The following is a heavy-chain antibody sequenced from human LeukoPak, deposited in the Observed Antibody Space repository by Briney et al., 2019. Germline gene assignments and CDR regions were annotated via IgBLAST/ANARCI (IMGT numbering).Heavy chain of an antibody. V-gene: IGHV3-30*04. CDR2: ISYDGSNK. CDR1: GFTFSSYA. D-gene: IGHD3-3*01. Sequence: PGRSLRLSCAASGFTFSSYAMHWVRQAPGKGLEWVAVISYDGSNKYYADSVKGRFTISRDNSKNTLYLQMNSLRAEDTAVYYCARDVGIFWGQGTLVTVSS. J-gene: IGHJ4*02. CDR3: ARDVGIF.